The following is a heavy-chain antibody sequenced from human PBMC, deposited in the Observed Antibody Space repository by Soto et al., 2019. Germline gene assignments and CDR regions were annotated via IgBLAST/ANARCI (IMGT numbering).Heavy chain of an antibody. CDR2: INHSGST. CDR1: GGSFSGYY. CDR3: ARDKIPGLFDY. V-gene: IGHV4-34*01. J-gene: IGHJ4*02. Sequence: QVQLQQWGAGLLKPSETLSLTCAVYGGSFSGYYWTWIRQPPGTGLEWIGEINHSGSTNYNPSLTSRVTISVDSSKTQFSLKLTSVTAADTAVYYWARDKIPGLFDYWGQGPLVTVSS. D-gene: IGHD2-21*01.